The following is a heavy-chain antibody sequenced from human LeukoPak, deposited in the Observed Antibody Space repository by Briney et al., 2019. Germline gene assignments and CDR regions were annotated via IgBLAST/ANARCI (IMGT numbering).Heavy chain of an antibody. J-gene: IGHJ4*02. Sequence: ASVKVSCKASGGTFSSYAISWVRQAPGQGLEWMGRIIPILGIANYAQKFQGRVTITADKSTSTAYMELSSLRSEDTAVYYCASTRRIAAAGIRTLDYWGQGTLVTVSS. CDR3: ASTRRIAAAGIRTLDY. CDR1: GGTFSSYA. V-gene: IGHV1-69*04. D-gene: IGHD6-13*01. CDR2: IIPILGIA.